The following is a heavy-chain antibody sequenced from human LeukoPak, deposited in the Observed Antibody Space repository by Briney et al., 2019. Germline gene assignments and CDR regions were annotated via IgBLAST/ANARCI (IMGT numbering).Heavy chain of an antibody. V-gene: IGHV4-4*07. J-gene: IGHJ5*02. CDR3: ARGAYGSGDRGWFDP. D-gene: IGHD3-10*01. CDR1: GGSISSYH. CDR2: IYTSGST. Sequence: PSETLSLTCTVSGGSISSYHWSWIRQPAGKGLEWIGRIYTSGSTNYNPSLKSRVTMSVDTSKNQFSLKLSSVTAADTAMYYCARGAYGSGDRGWFDPWGQGTPVTVSS.